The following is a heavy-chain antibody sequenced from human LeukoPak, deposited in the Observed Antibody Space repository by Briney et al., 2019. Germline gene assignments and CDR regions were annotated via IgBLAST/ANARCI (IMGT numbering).Heavy chain of an antibody. CDR1: GFTFSSYS. CDR2: ISSSSSYI. D-gene: IGHD2-2*01. CDR3: ARDLPRVVVVPAARFDP. Sequence: GGSLRLSCAASGFTFSSYSMNWVRQAPGKGLEWVSSISSSSSYIYYADSVKGRFTISRDNAKNSLYLQMNSLRAEDTAVYYCARDLPRVVVVPAARFDPRGQGTLVTVSS. J-gene: IGHJ5*02. V-gene: IGHV3-21*01.